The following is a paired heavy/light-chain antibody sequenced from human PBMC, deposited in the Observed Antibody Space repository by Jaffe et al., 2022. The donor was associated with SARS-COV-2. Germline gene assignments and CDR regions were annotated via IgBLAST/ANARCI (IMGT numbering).Heavy chain of an antibody. CDR3: ARERDSFNDY. CDR1: GFIFSNYG. Sequence: QVQLVESGGGVVQPGRSLRLSCVASGFIFSNYGMHWVRQAPGKGLEWVAIIWYDGSNKYYADSVRGRFTISRDNSKNTLYLQMNSLRVEDTAVYYCARERDSFNDYWGLGTLVTVSS. CDR2: IWYDGSNK. D-gene: IGHD3-22*01. V-gene: IGHV3-33*01. J-gene: IGHJ4*02.
Light chain of an antibody. V-gene: IGKV4-1*01. Sequence: DIVMTQSPGSLAVSLGERATINCKSSQSLLYSSDNKNYLAWYQQKPGQPPKLLIYWASTRESGVPDRFSGSGSGTDFTLTVNSLQAEDVAVYYCQQYYNTPRTFGQGTKVEIK. J-gene: IGKJ1*01. CDR2: WAS. CDR3: QQYYNTPRT. CDR1: QSLLYSSDNKNY.